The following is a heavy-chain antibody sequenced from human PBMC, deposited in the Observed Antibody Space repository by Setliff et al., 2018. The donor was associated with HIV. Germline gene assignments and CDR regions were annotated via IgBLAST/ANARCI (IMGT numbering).Heavy chain of an antibody. Sequence: PSETLSLTCTVSGGSISNSRYYWSWIRQPPGKGLEWIGYVYYSGSTKYNPSLQSRVTISIDTSKSQFSLSLSSVTAADSALYYCARVTAAPGYYLEDWGQGTMVTVSS. CDR3: ARVTAAPGYYLED. CDR2: VYYSGST. D-gene: IGHD6-13*01. V-gene: IGHV4-61*01. CDR1: GGSISNSRYY. J-gene: IGHJ3*01.